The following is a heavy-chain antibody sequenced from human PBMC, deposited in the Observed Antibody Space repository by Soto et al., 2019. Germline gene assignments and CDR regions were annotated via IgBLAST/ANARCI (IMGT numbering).Heavy chain of an antibody. V-gene: IGHV4-31*03. CDR1: GGSISSGGYY. D-gene: IGHD3-9*01. Sequence: QVQLQESGPGLVKPSQTLSLTCTVSGGSISSGGYYWSWIRQHPGKGLEWIGYIYYSGSTYYNPSLNSRVTVSADTSKNQCSLKLSSVTAAGKAVYYCARSPPILNGYYPLNFDYWGQGTLVTVSS. CDR2: IYYSGST. CDR3: ARSPPILNGYYPLNFDY. J-gene: IGHJ4*02.